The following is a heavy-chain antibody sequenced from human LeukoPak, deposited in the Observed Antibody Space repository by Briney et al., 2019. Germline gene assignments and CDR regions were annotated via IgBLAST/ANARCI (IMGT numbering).Heavy chain of an antibody. CDR1: GFTFSSYA. V-gene: IGHV3-23*01. J-gene: IGHJ4*02. Sequence: PGGSLRLSCAASGFTFSSYAMSWVRQAPGKGLEWVSAISGSGGSTYYADSVKGRFTVSRDNSKNTLYLQMNSLRAEDTAVYYCAKGSYCSGGSCFFDYWGQGTLVTVSS. D-gene: IGHD2-15*01. CDR2: ISGSGGST. CDR3: AKGSYCSGGSCFFDY.